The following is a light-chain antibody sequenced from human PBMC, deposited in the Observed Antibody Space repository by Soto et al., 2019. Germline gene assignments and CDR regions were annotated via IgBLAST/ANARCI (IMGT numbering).Light chain of an antibody. CDR3: QQYGSSPWT. J-gene: IGKJ1*01. V-gene: IGKV3-20*01. CDR1: QSVSSSY. CDR2: GAS. Sequence: ELVLTQSPGTLSLSPGERATLSCRASQSVSSSYLAWYQQKPGQAPRPLIYGASSRAIGIPDRFSGSGSGTDFTLTISRLEPEDFAVYYCQQYGSSPWTFGQGTKV.